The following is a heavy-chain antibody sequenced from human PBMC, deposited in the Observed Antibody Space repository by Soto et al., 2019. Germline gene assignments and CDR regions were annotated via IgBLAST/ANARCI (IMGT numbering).Heavy chain of an antibody. CDR3: ARDPGYSLDY. Sequence: ASVKVSCKTSGYTYTEYPIHWVRQAPGQGLEWVGWINVGNGNAKYSQKFQGRVTMTRDTSKNQFSLQLNSVTPEDTAVYYCARDPGYSLDYWGQGTLVTVSS. J-gene: IGHJ4*02. D-gene: IGHD5-18*01. CDR2: INVGNGNA. CDR1: GYTYTEYP. V-gene: IGHV1-3*01.